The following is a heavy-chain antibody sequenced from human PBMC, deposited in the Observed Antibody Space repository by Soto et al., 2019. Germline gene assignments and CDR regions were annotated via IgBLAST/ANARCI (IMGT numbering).Heavy chain of an antibody. Sequence: SQTLSLPCAISGDSVSSNSAAWNWIRQSPSRGLEWLGRTYYRSKWYNDYAVSVHSRISINPDTAKNQSSLQMNSVTPEDTAVYYCARGRIAARGYGMDVWGQGTTVTVSS. CDR3: ARGRIAARGYGMDV. V-gene: IGHV6-1*01. CDR2: TYYRSKWYN. CDR1: GDSVSSNSAA. D-gene: IGHD6-6*01. J-gene: IGHJ6*02.